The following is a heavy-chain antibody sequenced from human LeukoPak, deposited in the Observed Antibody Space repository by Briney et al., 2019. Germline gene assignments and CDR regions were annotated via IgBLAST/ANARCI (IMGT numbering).Heavy chain of an antibody. CDR2: ISAYNGNT. V-gene: IGHV1-18*01. CDR1: GYTFTSYG. J-gene: IGHJ5*02. D-gene: IGHD1-26*01. Sequence: GASVKVSCKASGYTFTSYGISWVRQAPGQGLEWRGWISAYNGNTNYAQKLQGRVTMTTDTSTSTAYMELRSLRSDDTAVYYCAREVGATMFWWLDNWFDPWGQGTLVTVSS. CDR3: AREVGATMFWWLDNWFDP.